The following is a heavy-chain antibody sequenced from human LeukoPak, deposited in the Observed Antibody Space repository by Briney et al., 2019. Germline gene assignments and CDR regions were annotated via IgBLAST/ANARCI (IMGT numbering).Heavy chain of an antibody. CDR2: IYPGDSDT. CDR3: ARQYSSSFSYCDY. D-gene: IGHD6-6*01. CDR1: GYIFTSYW. V-gene: IGHV5-51*01. J-gene: IGHJ4*02. Sequence: ESLNISCKGSGYIFTSYWIGWVRQMPGKGLEWVGIIYPGDSDTRYSPSFQGQVTISADKSISTAYLQWSSLKASDTAMYYCARQYSSSFSYCDYWGQGTLVTVSS.